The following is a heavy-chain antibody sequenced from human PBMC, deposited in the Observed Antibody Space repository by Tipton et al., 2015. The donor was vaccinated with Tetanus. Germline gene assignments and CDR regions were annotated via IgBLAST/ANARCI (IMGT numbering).Heavy chain of an antibody. Sequence: TLSLTCAVSGGSFSDYYWTWIRQSPGKGLEWIGEINHGGGSNYNPSLKSRVTLSLDTSKNHFSLRLSSVTAADTAVYYCARFSVQYCSSLTCRDFDSWSQGTLVTVSS. CDR3: ARFSVQYCSSLTCRDFDS. D-gene: IGHD2-15*01. V-gene: IGHV4-34*01. J-gene: IGHJ4*02. CDR2: INHGGGS. CDR1: GGSFSDYY.